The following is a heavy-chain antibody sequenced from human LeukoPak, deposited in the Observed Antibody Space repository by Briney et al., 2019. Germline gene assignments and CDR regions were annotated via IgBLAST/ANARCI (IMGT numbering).Heavy chain of an antibody. V-gene: IGHV1-18*01. CDR2: ISAYNGNT. CDR1: GYTFTSYG. CDR3: ARTKITMVRGVFSAGLFDY. J-gene: IGHJ4*02. D-gene: IGHD3-10*01. Sequence: ASVKVSCKASGYTFTSYGISWVRQAPGQGLEWMGWISAYNGNTNYAQTLQGRVTMTTDTSTSTAYMELRSLRSDDTAVYYCARTKITMVRGVFSAGLFDYWGQGTLVTVSS.